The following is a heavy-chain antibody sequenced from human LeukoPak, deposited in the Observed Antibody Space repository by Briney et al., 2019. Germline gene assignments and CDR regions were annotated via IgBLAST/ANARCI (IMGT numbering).Heavy chain of an antibody. CDR1: GGSFSGYY. Sequence: SETLSLTCAVYGGSFSGYYWSWIRQPPGKGLEWIGEINHSGSTNYNPSLKSRVTISVDTSKNQFSLKLSSVTAADTAVYYCARTSPQYHNAFDIWGQRTMVTVSS. V-gene: IGHV4-34*01. CDR2: INHSGST. J-gene: IGHJ3*02. D-gene: IGHD4-11*01. CDR3: ARTSPQYHNAFDI.